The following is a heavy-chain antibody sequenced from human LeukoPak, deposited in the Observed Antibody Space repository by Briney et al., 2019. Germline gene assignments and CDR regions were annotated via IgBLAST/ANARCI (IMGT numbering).Heavy chain of an antibody. CDR3: AKAYSSSDYYYMDV. CDR1: GFTFSSYA. CDR2: ISASGGST. Sequence: GGSLKLSCAASGFTFSSYAMSWVRQAPGKGLEWVSAISASGGSTYYADSMKGRFTISRDNSKNTLYLQMNSLKAEDTAVYYCAKAYSSSDYYYMDVWGKGTTVAVSS. D-gene: IGHD6-6*01. V-gene: IGHV3-23*01. J-gene: IGHJ6*03.